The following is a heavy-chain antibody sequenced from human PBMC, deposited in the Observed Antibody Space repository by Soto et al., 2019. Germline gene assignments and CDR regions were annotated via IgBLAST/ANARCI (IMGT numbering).Heavy chain of an antibody. J-gene: IGHJ3*02. Sequence: EVQLVESGGGLVQPGGSLRLSCAASGFTVSSNYMSWVRQAPGKGLEWVSVIYSGGSTYYADSVKGRFTISRDNSKNALYLQMNSLRAEDTAVYYCARDAAAGTWYDIWGQGTMVTVSS. CDR3: ARDAAAGTWYDI. D-gene: IGHD6-13*01. CDR2: IYSGGST. CDR1: GFTVSSNY. V-gene: IGHV3-66*01.